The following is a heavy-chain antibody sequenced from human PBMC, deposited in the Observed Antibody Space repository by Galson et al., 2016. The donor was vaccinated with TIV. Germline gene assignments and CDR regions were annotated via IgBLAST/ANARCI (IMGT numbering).Heavy chain of an antibody. CDR1: GFIFRDYA. V-gene: IGHV3-9*01. J-gene: IGHJ4*02. Sequence: SLRLSCAASGFIFRDYAMHWVRQAPGEGLEWVSGISFNSGSIAYADSVKGRFTISRDNAKNSLYLQMNSLGHEDTALYYCAKTTSSYDIHGYYFHYWGQGTLVTVSS. CDR2: ISFNSGSI. CDR3: AKTTSSYDIHGYYFHY. D-gene: IGHD3-22*01.